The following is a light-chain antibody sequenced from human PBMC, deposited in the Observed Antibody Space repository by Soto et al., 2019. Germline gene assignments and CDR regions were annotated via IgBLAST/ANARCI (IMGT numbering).Light chain of an antibody. CDR2: EVN. Sequence: QSALTQPASVSGSPGQSITISCTGTSSDVGGYNYVSWYQQHPGKAPKLMISEVNNRPSGVSNRFSGSKSGNTASLTISGLRAEDEADYYCSSYTRSSTWVFGGGTKLTVL. CDR1: SSDVGGYNY. J-gene: IGLJ3*02. V-gene: IGLV2-14*01. CDR3: SSYTRSSTWV.